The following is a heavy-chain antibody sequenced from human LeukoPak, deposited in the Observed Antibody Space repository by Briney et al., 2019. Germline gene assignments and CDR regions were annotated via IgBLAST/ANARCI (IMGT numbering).Heavy chain of an antibody. CDR2: IYYSGGT. CDR1: GGSTSSSSYY. D-gene: IGHD3-3*01. V-gene: IGHV4-39*01. CDR3: ARAPSGIADY. J-gene: IGHJ4*02. Sequence: PSETLSLTCTVSGGSTSSSSYYWGWIRQPPGKGLEWIGSIYYSGGTYYNPSLKSRVTISVDTSKNQFSLKLSSVTAADTAVYYCARAPSGIADYWGQGTLVTVSS.